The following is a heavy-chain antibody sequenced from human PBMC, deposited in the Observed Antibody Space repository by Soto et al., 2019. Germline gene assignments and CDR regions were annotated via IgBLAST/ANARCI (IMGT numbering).Heavy chain of an antibody. J-gene: IGHJ4*02. CDR3: AKDISGWYESGIYFDY. CDR2: ISWDGGST. Sequence: EVQLVESGGVVVQPGGSLRLSCAASGFTFDDYTMHWVRQAPGKGLEWVSLISWDGGSTYYADSVKGRFTISRDNSKNSLYLQINRLRTEDTALYYCAKDISGWYESGIYFDYWGQGTLVTSPQ. V-gene: IGHV3-43*01. CDR1: GFTFDDYT. D-gene: IGHD6-19*01.